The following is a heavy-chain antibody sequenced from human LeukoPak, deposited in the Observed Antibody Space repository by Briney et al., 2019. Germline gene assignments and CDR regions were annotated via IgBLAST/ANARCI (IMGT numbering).Heavy chain of an antibody. D-gene: IGHD3-22*01. CDR3: AGYYDSSGYHPD. CDR2: INHSGST. CDR1: GGSFSGYY. Sequence: PSETLSLTCAVYGGSFSGYYWSWIRQPPGKGLEWIGEINHSGSTNYNPSLRRRVTISVDTSKNQFSLKLTSVTAADTAVYYCAGYYDSSGYHPDWGQGTLVTASS. J-gene: IGHJ4*02. V-gene: IGHV4-34*01.